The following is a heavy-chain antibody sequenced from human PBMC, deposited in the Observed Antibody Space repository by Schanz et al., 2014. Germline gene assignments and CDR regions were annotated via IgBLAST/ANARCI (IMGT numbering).Heavy chain of an antibody. CDR2: ITRSGGGT. J-gene: IGHJ1*01. CDR1: GFTFSSYA. CDR3: VKDAYCAGDCCPAEYFQH. Sequence: EVQLVESGGYLVQPGGSLRLSCSASGFTFSSYAMHWVRQASGKGLEYVSAITRSGGGTYYSDSVKGRFTISRDNSKNTLYLQMSSLRHEDSAAYYCVKDAYCAGDCCPAEYFQHWGQGALVTVSS. D-gene: IGHD2-21*02. V-gene: IGHV3-64D*06.